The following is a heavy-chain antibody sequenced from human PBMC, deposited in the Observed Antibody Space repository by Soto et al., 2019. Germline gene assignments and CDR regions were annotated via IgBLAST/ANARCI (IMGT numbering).Heavy chain of an antibody. J-gene: IGHJ4*02. Sequence: GGSLRLSCAASGFTFSSYAMHWVRQAPGKGLEWVAVISYDGSNKYYADSVKGRFTISRDNSKNTLYLQMNSLRAEDTAVYYCAREEGEYCSSTSCYQFDYWGQGTLVTVSS. CDR3: AREEGEYCSSTSCYQFDY. CDR1: GFTFSSYA. CDR2: ISYDGSNK. D-gene: IGHD2-2*01. V-gene: IGHV3-30-3*01.